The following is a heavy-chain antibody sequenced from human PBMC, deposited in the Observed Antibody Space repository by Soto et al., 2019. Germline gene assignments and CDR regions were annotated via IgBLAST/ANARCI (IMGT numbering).Heavy chain of an antibody. D-gene: IGHD3-9*01. CDR1: GGSISSSSYY. Sequence: TLSLACTVSGGSISSSSYYWAWIRQPPGKGLEWIGKINHSGNTNYNPSLKSRVTISVDTSKNQFSLKLSSVTAADTAVYYCARGRLAYDILTGYYTRPFWFWGQGTLVTVSS. CDR3: ARGRLAYDILTGYYTRPFWF. J-gene: IGHJ4*02. CDR2: INHSGNT. V-gene: IGHV4-39*07.